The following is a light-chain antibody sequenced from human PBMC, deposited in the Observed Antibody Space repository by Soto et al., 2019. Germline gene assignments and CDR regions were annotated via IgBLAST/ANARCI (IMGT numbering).Light chain of an antibody. V-gene: IGKV3-20*01. J-gene: IGKJ1*01. CDR1: QSVSNNY. Sequence: EIVLTQSPGPLSLSPGERATLSCRASQSVSNNYLTWYQQKPGQAPRLLIYGASSRATGIPDRFSGYGSGTDFTLTISRLEPEDFAVYYCLQYGSSPRTFGQGTKVEIK. CDR3: LQYGSSPRT. CDR2: GAS.